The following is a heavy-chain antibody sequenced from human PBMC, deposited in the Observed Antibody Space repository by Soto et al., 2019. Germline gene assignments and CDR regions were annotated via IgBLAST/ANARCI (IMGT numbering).Heavy chain of an antibody. CDR2: INPNSGGT. D-gene: IGHD2-15*01. J-gene: IGHJ4*02. Sequence: ASVKVSCKASGYTFTGYYMHWVRQAPGQGLEWMGWINPNSGGTNYAQKFQGWVTMTRDTSISTAYMELSRLRSDDTAVYYCARLSGYCSGGSCYAALHFDYWGQGTLVTVTS. CDR3: ARLSGYCSGGSCYAALHFDY. CDR1: GYTFTGYY. V-gene: IGHV1-2*04.